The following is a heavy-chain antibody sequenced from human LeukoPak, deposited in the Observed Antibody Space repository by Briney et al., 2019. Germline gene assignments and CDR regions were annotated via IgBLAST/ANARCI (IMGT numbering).Heavy chain of an antibody. J-gene: IGHJ3*02. D-gene: IGHD6-19*01. V-gene: IGHV1-18*01. Sequence: GASVTVSCRASGYTFTSYGISWVRQAPGQGREGMGWISAYSGNTNYAQKLRGRVTMTTDTSTSTAQMELRSLRSDDTAVYYCARDPALIAVAGNDAFDIWGQGTMVTVSS. CDR2: ISAYSGNT. CDR3: ARDPALIAVAGNDAFDI. CDR1: GYTFTSYG.